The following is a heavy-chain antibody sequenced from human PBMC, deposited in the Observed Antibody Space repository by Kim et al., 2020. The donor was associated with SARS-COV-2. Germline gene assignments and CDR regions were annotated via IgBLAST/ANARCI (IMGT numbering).Heavy chain of an antibody. J-gene: IGHJ3*02. Sequence: GGSLRLSCAASGFTFSSYAMSWVRQAPGKGLEWVSAISGSGGSTYYADSVKGRFTISRDNSKNTLYLQMNSLRAEDTAVYYCAKTYYYDSSGRHDAFDIWGQGTMVTVSS. CDR1: GFTFSSYA. CDR2: ISGSGGST. D-gene: IGHD3-22*01. V-gene: IGHV3-23*01. CDR3: AKTYYYDSSGRHDAFDI.